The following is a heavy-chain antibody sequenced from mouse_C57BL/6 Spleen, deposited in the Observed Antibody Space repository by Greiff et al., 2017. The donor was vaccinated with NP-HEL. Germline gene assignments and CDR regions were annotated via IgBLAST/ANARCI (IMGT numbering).Heavy chain of an antibody. CDR2: IYPGDGDT. V-gene: IGHV1-82*01. CDR3: ASITTVVAPGGFDV. CDR1: GYAFSSSW. Sequence: QVQLQQSGPELVKPGASVKISCKASGYAFSSSWMNWVKQRPGKGLEWIGRIYPGDGDTNYNGKFKGKATLTADKSSSTAYMQLSSLTSEDSAVYFCASITTVVAPGGFDVWGTGTTVTVSS. J-gene: IGHJ1*03. D-gene: IGHD1-1*01.